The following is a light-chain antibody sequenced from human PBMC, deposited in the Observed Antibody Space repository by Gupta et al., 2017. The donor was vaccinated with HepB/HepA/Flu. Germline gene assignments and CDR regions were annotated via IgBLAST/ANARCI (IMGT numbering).Light chain of an antibody. V-gene: IGKV3-20*01. CDR3: QQYGSSPVT. Sequence: EIVLTQSPGTLSLSPGDRATFSCRASQSIRSNWVAWYQQKVGQAPRLLIYGASSRATGISDRFSGSGSGTDFTLTISRLEPEDFAVYYCQQYGSSPVTFGGGTKVEIK. CDR1: QSIRSNW. CDR2: GAS. J-gene: IGKJ4*01.